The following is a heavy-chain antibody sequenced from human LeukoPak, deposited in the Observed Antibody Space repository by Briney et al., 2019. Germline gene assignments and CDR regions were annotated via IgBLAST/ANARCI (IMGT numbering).Heavy chain of an antibody. CDR3: ARGIWVKAHFDY. CDR2: IRYDGSNK. Sequence: PGGSLRLSCAASGFTFSSHGMHWVRQAPGKGLEWVAFIRYDGSNKYYADSVKGRFTISRDNSKNTLYLQMNSLRAEDTAVYYCARGIWVKAHFDYWGQGTLVTVSS. D-gene: IGHD3-16*01. V-gene: IGHV3-30*02. CDR1: GFTFSSHG. J-gene: IGHJ4*02.